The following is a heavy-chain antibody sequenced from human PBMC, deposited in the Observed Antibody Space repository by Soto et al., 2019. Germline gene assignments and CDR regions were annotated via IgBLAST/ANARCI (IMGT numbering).Heavy chain of an antibody. CDR1: GGSISSSSYY. J-gene: IGHJ4*02. CDR3: ARETSLAARSYIDY. Sequence: SETLSLTCTVSGGSISSSSYYWGWIRQPPGKGLEWIGSIYYSGSTYYNPSLKSRVTISVDTSKNQFSLKLSSVTAADTAVYYCARETSLAARSYIDYPGQATLVTVSS. D-gene: IGHD6-6*01. CDR2: IYYSGST. V-gene: IGHV4-39*07.